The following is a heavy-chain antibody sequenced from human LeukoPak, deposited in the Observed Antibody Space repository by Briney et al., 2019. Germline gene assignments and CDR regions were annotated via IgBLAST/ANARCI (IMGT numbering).Heavy chain of an antibody. CDR3: ARGHSSSSPGGYYFDY. Sequence: GGSLRLSCTASGFTFSNYAMHWVRQAPGEGLEWVAVIWYDGSNEYYADSVTGRFTIFRDNSKNTLYLQMNSLRAEDTAVYYWARGHSSSSPGGYYFDYWGQGTLVTVSS. V-gene: IGHV3-33*01. CDR2: IWYDGSNE. J-gene: IGHJ4*02. D-gene: IGHD6-13*01. CDR1: GFTFSNYA.